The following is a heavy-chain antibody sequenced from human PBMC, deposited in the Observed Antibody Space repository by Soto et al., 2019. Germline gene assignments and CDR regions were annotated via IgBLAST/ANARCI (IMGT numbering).Heavy chain of an antibody. Sequence: QVTLKESGPVLVKPTETLTLTCTVSGFSLSNARMGVSWIRQPPGKALEWLAHIFSNDEKSYSTSLKSRLTTPKDTSKSQVVLTMTNMDPVDTATYYCARMIVVPAAMKNYFDYWGQGTLVTVSS. CDR2: IFSNDEK. CDR3: ARMIVVPAAMKNYFDY. J-gene: IGHJ4*02. CDR1: GFSLSNARMG. V-gene: IGHV2-26*01. D-gene: IGHD2-2*01.